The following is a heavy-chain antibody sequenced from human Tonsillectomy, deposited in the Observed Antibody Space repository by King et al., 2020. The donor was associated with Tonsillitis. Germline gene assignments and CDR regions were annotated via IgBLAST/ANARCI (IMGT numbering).Heavy chain of an antibody. J-gene: IGHJ4*02. CDR2: INTAGTST. Sequence: VQLVESGGGLVQPGGSLRLSCAASGFIFSDYRMHWARQAPGKGLVWVSRINTAGTSTIYADSVKGRFTISRDSAKNTLYLQMDSLRAEDTAVYYCAREQALGNHGDLVDYWGQGTLVTVSS. D-gene: IGHD4-17*01. CDR1: GFIFSDYR. V-gene: IGHV3-74*01. CDR3: AREQALGNHGDLVDY.